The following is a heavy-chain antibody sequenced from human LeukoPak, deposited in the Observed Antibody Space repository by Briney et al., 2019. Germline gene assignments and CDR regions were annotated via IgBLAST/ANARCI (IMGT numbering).Heavy chain of an antibody. CDR3: ARGVYGSSEYFQH. CDR1: GYTFSAYD. V-gene: IGHV1-2*02. D-gene: IGHD6-6*01. Sequence: ASVKVSCKPSGYTFSAYDIHWVRQAPGQGLEWMGWINPNSGGTNYAQEFQGRVTMTRDTSISTAYMELSRLRSDDTAVYYCARGVYGSSEYFQHWGQGTLVTVSS. CDR2: INPNSGGT. J-gene: IGHJ1*01.